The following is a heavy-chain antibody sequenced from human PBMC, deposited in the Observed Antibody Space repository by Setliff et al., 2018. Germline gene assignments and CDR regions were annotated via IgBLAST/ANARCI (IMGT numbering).Heavy chain of an antibody. J-gene: IGHJ5*02. Sequence: SETLSLTCTVSGDFIRDYYWNWIRPSPGKGLEWIGYIYYRGTTNYNSSLKSRVTISIDMSKNQFSLKLSSATAADTAVYFCAAVGIDAGGGWFDPWGHGIPVTVSS. CDR1: GDFIRDYY. CDR2: IYYRGTT. D-gene: IGHD1-26*01. CDR3: AAVGIDAGGGWFDP. V-gene: IGHV4-59*01.